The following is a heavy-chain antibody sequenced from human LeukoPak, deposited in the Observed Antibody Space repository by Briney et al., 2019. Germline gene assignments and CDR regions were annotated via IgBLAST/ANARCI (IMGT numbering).Heavy chain of an antibody. CDR1: GFTFSSYA. J-gene: IGHJ4*02. V-gene: IGHV3-23*01. CDR3: ARIAAAENYFDY. D-gene: IGHD6-13*01. Sequence: GGSLRLSCAASGFTFSSYAMSWVRQAPGKGLEWVSAISGSGGSTYYADSVKGRFTISRDNSKNTLYLQMDSLRAEDTAVYYCARIAAAENYFDYWGQGTLVTVSS. CDR2: ISGSGGST.